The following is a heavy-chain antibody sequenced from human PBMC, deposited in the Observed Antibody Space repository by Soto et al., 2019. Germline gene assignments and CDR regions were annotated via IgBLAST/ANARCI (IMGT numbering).Heavy chain of an antibody. Sequence: EVQLLESGGGLVQPGGSLRLSCAASGFTFSSYAMSWVRQAPGKGLEWVSAISGSGGTTYYADSVKGRFTFSRDNSKNTLYLQTTSLRAEDTAVYYCAKTANGWFSAFDIWGQGTMVTVSS. D-gene: IGHD6-19*01. V-gene: IGHV3-23*01. J-gene: IGHJ3*02. CDR2: ISGSGGTT. CDR3: AKTANGWFSAFDI. CDR1: GFTFSSYA.